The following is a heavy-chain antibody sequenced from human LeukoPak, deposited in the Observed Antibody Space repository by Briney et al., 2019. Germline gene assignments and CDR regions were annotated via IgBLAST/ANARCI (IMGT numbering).Heavy chain of an antibody. CDR3: AKSASTVTTFFDY. J-gene: IGHJ4*02. D-gene: IGHD4-17*01. CDR2: IDTAGDT. V-gene: IGHV3-23*01. Sequence: GGSLRLSCAASGFTFSSYAMTWVRQAPGRGLERISSIDTAGDTYYADSVKGRFTISTDSSKTTLYLQMNSLRTEDTAVFYCAKSASTVTTFFDYWGQGSLVTVSS. CDR1: GFTFSSYA.